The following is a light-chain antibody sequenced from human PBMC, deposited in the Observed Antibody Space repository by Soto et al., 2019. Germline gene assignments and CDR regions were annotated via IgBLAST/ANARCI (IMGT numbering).Light chain of an antibody. V-gene: IGLV1-40*01. J-gene: IGLJ2*01. CDR1: SSNIGAGHA. CDR2: SNN. Sequence: QSVLTQPPSVSGAPGQRVTISCTGSSSNIGAGHAVHWYQQPPGTAPKLLIHSNNNRPSGVPDRFSGSKSGTSASLAIAGLQADDEADYYCQSYDPTLRTSLFGGGTKLTVL. CDR3: QSYDPTLRTSL.